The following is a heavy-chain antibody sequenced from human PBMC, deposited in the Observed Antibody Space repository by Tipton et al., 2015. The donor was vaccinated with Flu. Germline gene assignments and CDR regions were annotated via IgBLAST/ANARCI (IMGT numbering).Heavy chain of an antibody. CDR3: ARRGIVVVRRSDAFDI. V-gene: IGHV4-39*07. J-gene: IGHJ3*02. CDR1: GGSISSSSYY. Sequence: TLSLTCTVSGGSISSSSYYWGWIRQPPGKGLEWIGSIYYSGSTYYNPSLKSRVTISVDTSKNQLSLKLSSVTAADTAVYYCARRGIVVVRRSDAFDIWGQGTMVTVSS. CDR2: IYYSGST. D-gene: IGHD3-22*01.